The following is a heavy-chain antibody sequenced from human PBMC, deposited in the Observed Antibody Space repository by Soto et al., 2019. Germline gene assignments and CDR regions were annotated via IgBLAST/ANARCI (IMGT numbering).Heavy chain of an antibody. CDR3: SRGYSYGTFDY. CDR1: GDSVSSKSAG. Sequence: SQTLSLTCAISGDSVSSKSAGWNWIRQSPSRGLEWLGRTYYRSKWYNEYVDSVKGRFTISRDNAKNSLYLQMNSLRAEDTAVYYCSRGYSYGTFDYWGQGTLVTVSS. V-gene: IGHV6-1*01. CDR2: TYYRSKWYN. D-gene: IGHD5-18*01. J-gene: IGHJ4*02.